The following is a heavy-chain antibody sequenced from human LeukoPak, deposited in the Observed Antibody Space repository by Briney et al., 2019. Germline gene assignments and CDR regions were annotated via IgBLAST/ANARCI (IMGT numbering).Heavy chain of an antibody. J-gene: IGHJ6*02. CDR2: IRSKANSYAT. D-gene: IGHD6-13*01. CDR3: TNGVAGEQQLVSSLYGMDV. V-gene: IGHV3-73*01. CDR1: GFTFSGSA. Sequence: GGSLRLSCAASGFTFSGSAMHWVRQASGKGLEWVGRIRSKANSYATVYAASVKGRFTISRDDSKNTAYLQMNSLKTEDTAVYYCTNGVAGEQQLVSSLYGMDVWGQGTTVTVSS.